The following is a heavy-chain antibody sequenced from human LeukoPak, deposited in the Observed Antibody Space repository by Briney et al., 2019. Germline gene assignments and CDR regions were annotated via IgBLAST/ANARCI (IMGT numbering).Heavy chain of an antibody. CDR2: ISSGGSII. V-gene: IGHV3-48*03. CDR3: ARDGAGN. D-gene: IGHD1-14*01. J-gene: IGHJ4*02. CDR1: GFTFSDYE. Sequence: GGSLRLSCAASGFTFSDYEMNWVRQAPGKGLEWVSYISSGGSIIHYADSVKGRFTISRDNAKNSLYLQMNSLRAEDTAIYYCARDGAGNWGQGTLVTVSS.